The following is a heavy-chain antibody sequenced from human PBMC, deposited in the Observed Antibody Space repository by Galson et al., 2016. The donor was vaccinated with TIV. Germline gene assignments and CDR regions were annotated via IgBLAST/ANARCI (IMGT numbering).Heavy chain of an antibody. CDR1: GGIFRRHA. CDR2: IISIFRTT. J-gene: IGHJ4*02. D-gene: IGHD3-22*01. CDR3: ARTDTLKNYYDSSGSYPF. Sequence: SVKVSCKVSGGIFRRHAITWVRQAPGQGLEWMGGIISIFRTTQYAQKFQGRVTITADESMSTAYMELSSLRSDDTAVYYCARTDTLKNYYDSSGSYPFWGQGTLVTVSS. V-gene: IGHV1-69*13.